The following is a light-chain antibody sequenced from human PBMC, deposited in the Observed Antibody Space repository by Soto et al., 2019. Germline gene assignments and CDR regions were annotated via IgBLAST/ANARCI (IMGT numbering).Light chain of an antibody. CDR3: QQYNNWPQT. CDR1: QSVRSN. V-gene: IGKV3-15*01. J-gene: IGKJ1*01. Sequence: EIVMTQSPVTLSVSPGERATLSCRASQSVRSNLAWYQQKPGQAPSLLIYGAFTRATGIPTRFSGSGSGTEFTLTISSLQSEDFAVYYCQQYNNWPQTFGQGTKVDIK. CDR2: GAF.